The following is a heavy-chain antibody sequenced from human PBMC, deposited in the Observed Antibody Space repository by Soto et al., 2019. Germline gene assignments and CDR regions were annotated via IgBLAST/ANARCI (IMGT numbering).Heavy chain of an antibody. CDR2: INPSGGTT. CDR1: GYTFTSHY. Sequence: GASVKVSCKTSGYTFTSHYIHWVRQAPGQGLEWMGIINPSGGTTNYVQKFQGRVTMTRDSSTNTVYMELSSLRSEDTAVYYCASEDFFWGNYPLNLFDFWGPGPLVPVSS. D-gene: IGHD3-16*01. J-gene: IGHJ4*02. CDR3: ASEDFFWGNYPLNLFDF. V-gene: IGHV1-46*01.